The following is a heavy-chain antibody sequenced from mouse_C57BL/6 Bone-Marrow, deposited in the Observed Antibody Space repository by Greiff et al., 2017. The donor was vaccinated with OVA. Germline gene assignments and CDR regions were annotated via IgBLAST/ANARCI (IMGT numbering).Heavy chain of an antibody. V-gene: IGHV1-82*01. CDR3: ARGGGTGTFAY. D-gene: IGHD4-1*01. CDR2: IYPGDGDT. CDR1: GYAFSSSW. J-gene: IGHJ3*01. Sequence: QVQLQQSGPELVKPGASVKISCKASGYAFSSSWMNWVKQRPGKGLEWIGRIYPGDGDTNYNGKFKGKATLTADKSSSTAYMQLSSLTSEDSAVYFFARGGGTGTFAYWGQGTLVTVSA.